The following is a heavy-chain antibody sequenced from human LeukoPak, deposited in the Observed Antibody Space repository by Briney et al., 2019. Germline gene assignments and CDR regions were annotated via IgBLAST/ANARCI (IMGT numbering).Heavy chain of an antibody. Sequence: ASVKVSCKASGYTFTSYYMHWVRQAPGQGLEWMGIINTSGGSTSYAQNFQGRVTMTRDTSTSTVYMELSSLRSEDTAAYYCSRTPASGLFDYWGQGTLVTVSS. CDR3: SRTPASGLFDY. D-gene: IGHD1-26*01. J-gene: IGHJ4*02. V-gene: IGHV1-46*01. CDR1: GYTFTSYY. CDR2: INTSGGST.